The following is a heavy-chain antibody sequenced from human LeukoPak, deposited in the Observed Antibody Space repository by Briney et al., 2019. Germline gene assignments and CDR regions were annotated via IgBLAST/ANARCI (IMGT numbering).Heavy chain of an antibody. V-gene: IGHV1-2*06. CDR3: ARVNYGNTWFDP. Sequence: ASXKVSCKASGYTVTCYDMNWVRQAPGQGLEWMGRLNPTSRRTNPAPKFPRRVTMTRDTSISTAYMELSRLRSDDTAVYYCARVNYGNTWFDPWGQGTLVTVSS. CDR2: LNPTSRRT. J-gene: IGHJ5*02. CDR1: GYTVTCYD. D-gene: IGHD4-17*01.